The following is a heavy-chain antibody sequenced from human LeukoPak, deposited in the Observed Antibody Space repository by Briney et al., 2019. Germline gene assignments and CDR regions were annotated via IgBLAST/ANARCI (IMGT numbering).Heavy chain of an antibody. CDR1: GFSFNTYW. Sequence: GGSLRLSCVVSGFSFNTYWMSWVRQAPGKGLERVANIKEDGTVKYYLDSVKGRFTISRDNAKSSLYLQMNSLRAEDTAVYYCARFEEAPRNYYYMDVWGKGTTVTVSS. CDR2: IKEDGTVK. CDR3: ARFEEAPRNYYYMDV. J-gene: IGHJ6*03. V-gene: IGHV3-7*01. D-gene: IGHD3-9*01.